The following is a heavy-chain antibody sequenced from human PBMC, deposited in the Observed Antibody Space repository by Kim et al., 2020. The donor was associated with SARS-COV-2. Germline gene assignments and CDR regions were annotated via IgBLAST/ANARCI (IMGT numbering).Heavy chain of an antibody. Sequence: ADSVKSRFTISRDNAKNSLYLQMNSLRAEDTALYYCAKDRDIVATNWFDPWGQGTLVTVSS. J-gene: IGHJ5*02. V-gene: IGHV3-9*01. CDR3: AKDRDIVATNWFDP. D-gene: IGHD5-12*01.